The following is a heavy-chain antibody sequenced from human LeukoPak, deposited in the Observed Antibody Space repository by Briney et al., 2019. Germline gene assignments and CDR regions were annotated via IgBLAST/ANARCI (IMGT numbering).Heavy chain of an antibody. CDR1: GYTFSDYY. D-gene: IGHD6-19*01. J-gene: IGHJ4*02. V-gene: IGHV1-69-2*01. CDR3: ARGLAVAGTGY. CDR2: VDPEDGET. Sequence: GASVKVSCKTSGYTFSDYYIHWVQQAPGKGLEWMGRVDPEDGETRFAEKFQGRITITADPSTNTAYMDLSSLRSEDTAVYYCARGLAVAGTGYWGQGTLVTVSS.